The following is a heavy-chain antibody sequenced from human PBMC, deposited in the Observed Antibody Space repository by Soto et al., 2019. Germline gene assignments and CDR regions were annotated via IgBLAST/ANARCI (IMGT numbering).Heavy chain of an antibody. Sequence: EVQLVESGGGLVQPGGSLRLSCAASGFTFSSYWMTWVRQAPGKGLEWVANIKHDGSEKYYVDSVKGRFTISRDNAKNSLYLQMNSLRAEDTAVYYCVQRRDCFDYWGQGTLVTVSS. D-gene: IGHD1-1*01. V-gene: IGHV3-7*01. CDR2: IKHDGSEK. CDR3: VQRRDCFDY. J-gene: IGHJ4*02. CDR1: GFTFSSYW.